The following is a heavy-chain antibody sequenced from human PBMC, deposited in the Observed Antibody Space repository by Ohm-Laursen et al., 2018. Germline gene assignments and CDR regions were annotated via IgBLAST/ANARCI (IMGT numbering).Heavy chain of an antibody. J-gene: IGHJ4*02. Sequence: SETLSLTCTVSGDSINNYYWSWIRQPAGKGLEWIGRMYATGSSNYNPSLNSRVTMSVDTSRNQFSLKLTSATAADTAVYYCARLGFLEWLLVDYWGQGTLVTVSS. CDR1: GDSINNYY. D-gene: IGHD3-3*01. CDR2: MYATGSS. V-gene: IGHV4-4*07. CDR3: ARLGFLEWLLVDY.